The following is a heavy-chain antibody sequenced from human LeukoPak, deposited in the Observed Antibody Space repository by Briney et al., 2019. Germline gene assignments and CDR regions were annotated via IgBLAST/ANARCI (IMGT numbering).Heavy chain of an antibody. CDR2: IYYSGST. Sequence: SETLSLTCTVSGGSISSSSYYWGWIRQPPGKGLEWIGSIYYSGSTYYNPSLKSRVTISVDTSKNQFSLKLSSVTAADTAVYYCARHGGGDIWARYGFYFDYWGQGTLVTVSS. V-gene: IGHV4-39*01. CDR1: GGSISSSSYY. D-gene: IGHD5-12*01. CDR3: ARHGGGDIWARYGFYFDY. J-gene: IGHJ4*02.